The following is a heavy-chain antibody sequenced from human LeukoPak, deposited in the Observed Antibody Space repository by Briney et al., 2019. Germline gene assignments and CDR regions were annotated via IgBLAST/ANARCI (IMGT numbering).Heavy chain of an antibody. CDR2: TYCRSKCYN. J-gene: IGHJ4*02. CDR3: AREEDCTTTSCYGTVYFDY. V-gene: IGHV6-1*01. Sequence: SQTLSLTCAISGDGLSSNSAAWNWIRQSPSRGLEWLGRTYCRSKCYNDYAVSVKSRITINPDTSKNQFSLQMNSVTPEDTAAYYCAREEDCTTTSCYGTVYFDYWGQGILVTVSS. D-gene: IGHD2-2*01. CDR1: GDGLSSNSAA.